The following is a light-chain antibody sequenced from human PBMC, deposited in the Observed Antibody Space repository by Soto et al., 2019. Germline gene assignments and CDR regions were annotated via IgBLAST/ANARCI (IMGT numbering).Light chain of an antibody. CDR1: QSVSSN. CDR3: PQYNNWPPWT. V-gene: IGKV3-15*01. J-gene: IGKJ1*01. Sequence: EIVVTQSPATLSVSPGERATLSCRASQSVSSNLAWYQQKPGQAPRLLIYGASTRATGIPARFSGSGSGTEFTLTISSLQSEDFAVYYCPQYNNWPPWTFGQGTKV. CDR2: GAS.